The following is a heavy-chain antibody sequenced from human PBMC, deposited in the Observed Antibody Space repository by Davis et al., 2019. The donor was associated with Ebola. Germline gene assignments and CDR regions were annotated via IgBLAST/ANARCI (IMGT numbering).Heavy chain of an antibody. Sequence: GESLKISCAASGFTFSSYGMRWVRQAPGKGLEWVAVIWYDGSNKYYADSVKGRFTISSDNSKNTLYLQMNSLRAEDTAVYYCARVSSSGEEDYWGQGTLVTVSS. V-gene: IGHV3-33*01. D-gene: IGHD6-19*01. CDR3: ARVSSSGEEDY. CDR2: IWYDGSNK. CDR1: GFTFSSYG. J-gene: IGHJ4*02.